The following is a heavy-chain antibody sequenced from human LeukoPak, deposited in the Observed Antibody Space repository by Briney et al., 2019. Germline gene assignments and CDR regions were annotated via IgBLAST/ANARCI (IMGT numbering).Heavy chain of an antibody. CDR1: GYTFTGYY. V-gene: IGHV1-2*02. CDR3: ARVARGLWFGELFNY. Sequence: GASVKVSCTASGYTFTGYYMHWVRQAPGQGLEWMGWINPNSGGTNYAQKFQGRVTMTRDTSISTAYMELSRLRSDDTAVYYCARVARGLWFGELFNYWGQGTLVTVSS. CDR2: INPNSGGT. J-gene: IGHJ4*02. D-gene: IGHD3-10*01.